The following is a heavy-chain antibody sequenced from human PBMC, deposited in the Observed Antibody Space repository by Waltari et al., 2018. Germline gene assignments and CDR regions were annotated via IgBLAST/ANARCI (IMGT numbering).Heavy chain of an antibody. D-gene: IGHD5-12*01. J-gene: IGHJ4*02. CDR3: AGGRDGYNYPPDY. CDR2: IYYSGST. Sequence: QVQLQESGPGLVKPSETLSLTCTVSGGSISSYYWSWIRQPPGKGLEWIGYIYYSGSTNDNPSLKSRVTISVDTSKNQFSLKLSSVTAADTAVYYCAGGRDGYNYPPDYWGQGTLVTVSS. V-gene: IGHV4-59*01. CDR1: GGSISSYY.